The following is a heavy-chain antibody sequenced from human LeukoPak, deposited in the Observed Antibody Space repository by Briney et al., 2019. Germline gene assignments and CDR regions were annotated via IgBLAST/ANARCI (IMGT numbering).Heavy chain of an antibody. D-gene: IGHD6-6*01. V-gene: IGHV3-48*03. CDR2: ISSSGSTI. CDR1: GFTFSSYE. Sequence: GGSLRLSCAASGFTFSSYEMNWVRQAPGKGLEWVSYISSSGSTIYYADSVKGRFTISRDNAKNSLYLQMNSLRAEDTAVYYCARVRYKYSSSSGLDYWGQGTLVTVSS. CDR3: ARVRYKYSSSSGLDY. J-gene: IGHJ4*02.